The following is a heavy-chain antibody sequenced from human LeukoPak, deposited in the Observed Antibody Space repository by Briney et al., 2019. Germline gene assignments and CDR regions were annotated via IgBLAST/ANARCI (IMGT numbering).Heavy chain of an antibody. CDR2: IRYDGSNK. Sequence: QSGGSLRLSCAASGFTFSSYGMHWVRQAPGKGLEWVAFIRYDGSNKYYADSVKGRFTISRDNSKNTLYLQMNSLRAEDTAVYYCAKIPWVYYYDSSGYPEADTLDYWGQGTLVTVSS. V-gene: IGHV3-30*02. D-gene: IGHD3-22*01. J-gene: IGHJ4*02. CDR1: GFTFSSYG. CDR3: AKIPWVYYYDSSGYPEADTLDY.